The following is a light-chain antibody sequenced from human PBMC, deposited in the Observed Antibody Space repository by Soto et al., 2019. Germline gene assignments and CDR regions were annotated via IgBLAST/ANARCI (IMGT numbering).Light chain of an antibody. CDR2: DVS. J-gene: IGKJ4*01. Sequence: ENVLTQSPATLSLSPGEGATLSCRASESVGSDLAWYQQKPGQPPRLLIYDVSGRATGVPARFSGSGSGTDFTLTISSLEPEDFAVYYRQQRDSWPLTFGGGTKVEIK. CDR3: QQRDSWPLT. CDR1: ESVGSD. V-gene: IGKV3-11*01.